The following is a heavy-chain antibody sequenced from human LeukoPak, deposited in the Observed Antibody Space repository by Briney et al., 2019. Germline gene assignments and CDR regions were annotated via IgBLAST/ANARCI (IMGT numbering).Heavy chain of an antibody. J-gene: IGHJ4*02. V-gene: IGHV1-2*02. CDR2: INPNSGGT. D-gene: IGHD3-9*01. CDR1: GYTFTGYY. CDR3: ARGSPGYFDDFDY. Sequence: ASVKVSCKASGYTFTGYYMRWVRQAPGQGLEWMGWINPNSGGTNYAQKFQGRVTMTRDTSISTAYMELSRLRSDDTAVYYCARGSPGYFDDFDYWGQGTLVTVSS.